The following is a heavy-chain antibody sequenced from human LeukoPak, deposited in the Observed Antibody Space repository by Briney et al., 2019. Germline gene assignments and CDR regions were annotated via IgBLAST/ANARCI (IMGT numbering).Heavy chain of an antibody. V-gene: IGHV3-30*01. D-gene: IGHD6-19*01. CDR3: ARKTGWQFDY. Sequence: GGSLRLSRVASGFTFGSSIMHWVRQAPGKGLEWVAVISYDENKKYYADSVKGRFTISRDNSKNTLYLQMNSLRPEDTAVYYCARKTGWQFDYWGQGTLVAVSS. J-gene: IGHJ4*02. CDR2: ISYDENKK. CDR1: GFTFGSSI.